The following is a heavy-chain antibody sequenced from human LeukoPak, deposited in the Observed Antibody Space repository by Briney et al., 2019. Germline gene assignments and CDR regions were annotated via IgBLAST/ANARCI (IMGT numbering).Heavy chain of an antibody. V-gene: IGHV3-30*02. CDR3: ARAYSSGEGVDY. CDR2: IRYDGSNK. Sequence: PGGSLRLSCAASGFTFSSYGMHWVRRAPGKGLEWVAFIRYDGSNKYYADSVKGRFTISRDNSKNTLYLQMNSLRAEDTAVYYCARAYSSGEGVDYWGQGTLVTVSS. J-gene: IGHJ4*02. D-gene: IGHD6-19*01. CDR1: GFTFSSYG.